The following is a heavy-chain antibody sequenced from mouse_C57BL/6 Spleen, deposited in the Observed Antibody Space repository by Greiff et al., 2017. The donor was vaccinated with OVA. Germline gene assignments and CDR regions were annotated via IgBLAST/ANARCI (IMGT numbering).Heavy chain of an antibody. D-gene: IGHD1-1*01. Sequence: QVQLQQPGAELVMPGASVKLSCKASGYTFTSYWMHWVKQRPGQGLEWIGEIDPSDSYTNYNQKFKGKSTLTVDKSSSTAYMQLSSLTSEDSAVYYCARSGNYYCSSYADYGGQGTTLTVSS. CDR3: ARSGNYYCSSYADY. CDR2: IDPSDSYT. CDR1: GYTFTSYW. J-gene: IGHJ2*01. V-gene: IGHV1-69*01.